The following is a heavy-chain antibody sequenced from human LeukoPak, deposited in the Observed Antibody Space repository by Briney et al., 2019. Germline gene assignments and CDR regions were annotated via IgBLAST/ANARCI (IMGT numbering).Heavy chain of an antibody. CDR3: SRSSGYYSSLFYMHV. CDR1: GYTFTSYY. CDR2: INPSGDPT. Sequence: ASVKVSCKASGYTFTSYYMHWVRQAPGQGLEWVGIINPSGDPTTYAQKFQGRVTMTSDMSTSTVYMELSSLRSEDTAVYYCSRSSGYYSSLFYMHVWGKGTTVTVSS. D-gene: IGHD3-22*01. J-gene: IGHJ6*03. V-gene: IGHV1-46*01.